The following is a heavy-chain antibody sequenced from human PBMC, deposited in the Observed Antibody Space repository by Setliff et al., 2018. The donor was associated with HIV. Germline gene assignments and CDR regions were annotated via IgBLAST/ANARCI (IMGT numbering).Heavy chain of an antibody. Sequence: SETLSLTCSVSGGSIDSSDYYWGWIRQPPGKGLEWIGTVYYTGSTFYNPSLESRVTISVDTSKNQFSLKVRSVTAADTAVYYCARQVTVVGYFETAAGSFNYWGPGTLVTVSS. CDR3: ARQVTVVGYFETAAGSFNY. J-gene: IGHJ4*02. CDR2: VYYTGST. D-gene: IGHD2-21*01. CDR1: GGSIDSSDYY. V-gene: IGHV4-39*01.